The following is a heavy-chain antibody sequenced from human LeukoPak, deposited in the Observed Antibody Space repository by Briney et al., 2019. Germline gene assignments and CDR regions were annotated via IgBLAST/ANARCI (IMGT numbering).Heavy chain of an antibody. Sequence: GGSLRLSCAASGFTFSSYGMHWVRQAPGKGLEWVAVISYDGSNKYYADSVKGRFTISRDNSKNTLYLQMNSLRAEDTAVYYRARPSDYWGQGTLVTVSS. CDR1: GFTFSSYG. CDR3: ARPSDY. V-gene: IGHV3-30*03. CDR2: ISYDGSNK. J-gene: IGHJ4*02.